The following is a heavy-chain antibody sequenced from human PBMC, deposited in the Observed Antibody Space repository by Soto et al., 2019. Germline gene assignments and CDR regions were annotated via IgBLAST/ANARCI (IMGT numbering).Heavy chain of an antibody. Sequence: GASVKVSCKASGGTFSSYAISWVRQAPGQGLEWMGGIIPIFGTANYAQKFQGRVTITADESTSTAYMELSSLRSEDTAVYYCARYKAAAGYYYYYVMYVWGQGTTVTVSS. J-gene: IGHJ6*02. CDR3: ARYKAAAGYYYYYVMYV. CDR2: IIPIFGTA. CDR1: GGTFSSYA. V-gene: IGHV1-69*13. D-gene: IGHD6-13*01.